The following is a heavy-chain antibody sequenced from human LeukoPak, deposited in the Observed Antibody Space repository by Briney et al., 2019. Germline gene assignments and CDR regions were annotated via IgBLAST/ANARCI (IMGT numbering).Heavy chain of an antibody. D-gene: IGHD5-18*01. Sequence: GGSLRLSCAASGFTVSSNYMSWVRPAPGKGLEWVSVIYSGGSTYYSASVTGRLTISKDNSTNKLHLQMNSLRAEATDVYECARGGVSEGTAMANWGQGTLVTVSS. CDR1: GFTVSSNY. CDR2: IYSGGST. J-gene: IGHJ4*02. V-gene: IGHV3-66*01. CDR3: ARGGVSEGTAMAN.